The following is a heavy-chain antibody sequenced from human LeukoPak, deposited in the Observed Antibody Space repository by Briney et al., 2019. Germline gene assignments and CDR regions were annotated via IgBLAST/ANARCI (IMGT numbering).Heavy chain of an antibody. CDR3: ARGSLEPGFDP. J-gene: IGHJ5*02. V-gene: IGHV4-59*11. Sequence: SETLSLTCTVSGGSISSHYWSWIRQPPGKGLEWIGYIYYSGSTNYNPSLKSRVTISVDTSKNQFSLKLSSVTAADTAVYYCARGSLEPGFDPWAREPWSPSPQ. CDR2: IYYSGST. D-gene: IGHD1-14*01. CDR1: GGSISSHY.